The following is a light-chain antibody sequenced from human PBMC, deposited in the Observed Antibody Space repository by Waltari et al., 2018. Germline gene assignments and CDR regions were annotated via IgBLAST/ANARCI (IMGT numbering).Light chain of an antibody. CDR2: DAS. CDR3: QQYSGNPT. V-gene: IGKV1-5*01. CDR1: QDINNW. J-gene: IGKJ4*01. Sequence: DIQLTQSPSTLSASVGDRVTITCRASQDINNWLAWYQQKPGKAPKILIYDASSLETGVPSKFSGSGSGTEFTLTISSLQPDDFATYYCQQYSGNPTFGGGTKVEIK.